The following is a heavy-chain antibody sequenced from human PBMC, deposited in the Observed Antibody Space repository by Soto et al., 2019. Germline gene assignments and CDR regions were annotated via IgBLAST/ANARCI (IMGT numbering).Heavy chain of an antibody. CDR2: IYWDDDK. CDR3: AHIRTYYYDSSGSGVYYFDY. CDR1: GFSLSTSGVG. V-gene: IGHV2-5*02. D-gene: IGHD3-22*01. Sequence: QITLKESGSTLVKPTQTLTLTCTFSGFSLSTSGVGVGWIRQPPGKALEWLTLIYWDDDKRYRPSLKGRLSSTKDTSXXPXVXXMTNMDPVDQATYYCAHIRTYYYDSSGSGVYYFDYWGQGTLVTVSS. J-gene: IGHJ4*02.